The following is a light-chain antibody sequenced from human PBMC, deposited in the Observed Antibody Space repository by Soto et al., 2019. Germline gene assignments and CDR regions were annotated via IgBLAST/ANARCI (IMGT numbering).Light chain of an antibody. Sequence: DIQMTQSPSSLSASVGDSVTITCRASQSITSYLNWYQQKPGQAPKLLIYAASSLQSGVPSRFRGCGFRTAVTLNISSLQPDDFATYYCQQSYNSPPITFGGGTRL. CDR2: AAS. J-gene: IGKJ4*01. V-gene: IGKV1-39*01. CDR3: QQSYNSPPIT. CDR1: QSITSY.